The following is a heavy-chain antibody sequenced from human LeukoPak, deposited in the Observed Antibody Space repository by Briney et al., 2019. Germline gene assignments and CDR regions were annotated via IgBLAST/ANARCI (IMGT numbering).Heavy chain of an antibody. CDR3: ARNGDYWSWGY. CDR1: GGSFSGYY. V-gene: IGHV4-31*11. D-gene: IGHD4-17*01. J-gene: IGHJ4*02. Sequence: PSETLSLTCAVYGGSFSGYYWSWIRQHPGKGLEWIGYIYYSGSTYYNPSLKSRVTISVDTSKNQFSLKLSSVTAADTAVYYCARNGDYWSWGYWGQGTLVTVSS. CDR2: IYYSGST.